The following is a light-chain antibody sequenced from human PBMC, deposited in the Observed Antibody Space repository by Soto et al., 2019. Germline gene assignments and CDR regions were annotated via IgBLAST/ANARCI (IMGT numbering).Light chain of an antibody. V-gene: IGKV1-5*01. CDR1: QSISRR. CDR3: QLYKCYPLT. Sequence: DIQMIQSPSALSASVGDRVTITCRASQSISRRLAWYQQKPGKAPKLLIYDASSLEGGVPAGFSGSGSGTLFTLTMRGLQRDDCAFYYCQLYKCYPLTLGQGTRVEIK. J-gene: IGKJ1*01. CDR2: DAS.